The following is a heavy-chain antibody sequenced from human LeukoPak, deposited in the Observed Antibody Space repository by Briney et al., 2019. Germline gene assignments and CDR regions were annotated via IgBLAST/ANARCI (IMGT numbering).Heavy chain of an antibody. V-gene: IGHV3-9*01. CDR3: AKEPLASGYYEGFGAFDI. Sequence: GGSLRLSCAASGFTFDDYAMHWVRQAPGKGLEWVSGISWNSGSIGYADSVKGRFTISRDNAKNSLYLQMNSLRAEDTALYYCAKEPLASGYYEGFGAFDIWGQGTMVTVSS. D-gene: IGHD3-3*01. CDR1: GFTFDDYA. J-gene: IGHJ3*02. CDR2: ISWNSGSI.